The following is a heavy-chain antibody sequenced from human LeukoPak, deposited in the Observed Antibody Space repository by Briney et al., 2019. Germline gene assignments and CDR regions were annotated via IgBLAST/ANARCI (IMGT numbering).Heavy chain of an antibody. V-gene: IGHV3-15*01. J-gene: IGHJ4*02. CDR1: GITFSNAW. CDR3: TTPPVGPGKNVDY. D-gene: IGHD1-26*01. Sequence: GGSLRLSCAASGITFSNAWMSWVRQAPGKGLEWVGRIKSKTDGGTTDYAAPVKGRFTISRDNSKNTLYLQMNSLKTEDTAVYYCTTPPVGPGKNVDYWGQGTLVTVSS. CDR2: IKSKTDGGTT.